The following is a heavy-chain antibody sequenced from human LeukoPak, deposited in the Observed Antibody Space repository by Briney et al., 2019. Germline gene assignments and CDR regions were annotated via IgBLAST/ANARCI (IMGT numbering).Heavy chain of an antibody. V-gene: IGHV3-53*01. CDR1: GFTVSSNY. CDR2: IYSGGST. J-gene: IGHJ4*02. D-gene: IGHD3-22*01. CDR3: ARERTTSGYYYFDY. Sequence: GGSLRLSCAASGFTVSSNYMSWVRQAPGKGLEWVSVIYSGGSTYYSDSVKGRFTISRDNSKNTLYLQMNSLRAEDTAVYYCARERTTSGYYYFDYWGQGTLVTVSS.